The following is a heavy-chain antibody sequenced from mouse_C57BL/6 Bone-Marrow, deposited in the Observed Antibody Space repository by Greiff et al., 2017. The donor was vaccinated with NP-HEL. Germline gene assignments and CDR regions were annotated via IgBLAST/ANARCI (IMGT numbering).Heavy chain of an antibody. CDR1: GFSLSTFGMG. CDR2: IWWDDDK. D-gene: IGHD1-1*01. CDR3: ARITTVVNFDY. J-gene: IGHJ2*01. V-gene: IGHV8-8*01. Sequence: QVTLKESGPGILQPSQTLSLTCSFSGFSLSTFGMGVGWIRQPSGKGLEWLAHIWWDDDKYYNPALKRRLTISKDTSKNQLFLKIANVDTADTSTYYCARITTVVNFDYWGQGTTLTVSS.